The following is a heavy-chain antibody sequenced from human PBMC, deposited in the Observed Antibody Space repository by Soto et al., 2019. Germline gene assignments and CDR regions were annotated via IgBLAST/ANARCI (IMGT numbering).Heavy chain of an antibody. CDR3: TIFGVVIFSYYFDY. J-gene: IGHJ4*02. CDR2: IKSKTDGGTT. Sequence: GGSLRLSCAASGFTFSNAWMSWVRQAPGKGLEWVGRIKSKTDGGTTDYAAPVKGRFTISRDDSKNTLYLQMNSLKTEDTAVYYCTIFGVVIFSYYFDYWGQGTLVTVSS. V-gene: IGHV3-15*01. D-gene: IGHD3-3*01. CDR1: GFTFSNAW.